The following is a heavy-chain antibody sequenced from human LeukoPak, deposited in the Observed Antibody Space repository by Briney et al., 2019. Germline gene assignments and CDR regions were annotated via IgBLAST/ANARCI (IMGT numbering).Heavy chain of an antibody. J-gene: IGHJ4*02. CDR2: IFYSGST. CDR1: GFTFSSYK. D-gene: IGHD3-10*01. CDR3: AREGSSGSFPD. V-gene: IGHV4-59*01. Sequence: PGGSLRLSCAASGFTFSSYKMNWVRQAPGKGLEWIGYIFYSGSTNYNPSLKSRVTISVDTSKNQFSLKLSSVTAADTAVYYCAREGSSGSFPDWGQGTLVTVSS.